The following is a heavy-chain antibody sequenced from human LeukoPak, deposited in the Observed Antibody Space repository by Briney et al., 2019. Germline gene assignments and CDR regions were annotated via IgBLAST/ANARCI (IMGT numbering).Heavy chain of an antibody. D-gene: IGHD6-13*01. CDR2: IYYSGGT. V-gene: IGHV4-59*01. J-gene: IGHJ4*02. CDR3: ARGGWYSSSWSFDY. CDR1: GVSISTYY. Sequence: PSETLSLTCTVSGVSISTYYWSWVRQPPGKGLEWIGYIYYSGGTNYNPSLKSRVTISVDTSKNQFSLKLSSVTAADTAVYYCARGGWYSSSWSFDYWGQGTLVTVSS.